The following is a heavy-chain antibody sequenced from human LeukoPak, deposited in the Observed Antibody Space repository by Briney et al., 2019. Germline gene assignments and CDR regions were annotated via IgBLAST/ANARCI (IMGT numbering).Heavy chain of an antibody. Sequence: PSETLSLTCIVSGGSISSSNYYWGWIRQSPGKGLEWIGSIYSRGSTYYNPSLKSRVIVSSDMSKNQFSLMLNSVTAADTAVYYCAKMGSSSWFGLSTHWGQGTLVIVSS. CDR3: AKMGSSSWFGLSTH. V-gene: IGHV4-39*07. CDR2: IYSRGST. CDR1: GGSISSSNYY. J-gene: IGHJ4*02. D-gene: IGHD6-13*01.